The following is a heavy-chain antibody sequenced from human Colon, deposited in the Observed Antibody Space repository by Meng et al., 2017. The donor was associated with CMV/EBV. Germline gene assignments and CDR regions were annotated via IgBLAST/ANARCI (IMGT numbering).Heavy chain of an antibody. V-gene: IGHV3-21*01. D-gene: IGHD1-26*01. Sequence: GGSLRLSCAASGFSFETYSLNWVRQAPGKGLEWVASISSRSSYIYYTDSVKGRFTVSRDIAKKTLYLEMTGLRADDTAVYYCAGGPGGSYPDSWGQGTLVTVSS. J-gene: IGHJ5*01. CDR3: AGGPGGSYPDS. CDR1: GFSFETYS. CDR2: ISSRSSYI.